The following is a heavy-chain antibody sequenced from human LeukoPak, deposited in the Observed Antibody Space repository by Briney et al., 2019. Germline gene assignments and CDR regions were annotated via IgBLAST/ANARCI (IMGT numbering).Heavy chain of an antibody. J-gene: IGHJ5*02. D-gene: IGHD3-10*01. CDR1: GYTFTGYY. CDR3: ARVARVTMVRGVWFDP. V-gene: IGHV1-2*02. CDR2: INPNSGGT. Sequence: ASVKVSCKASGYTFTGYYMHWVRQAPGQGLEWMGWINPNSGGTNYAQKFQGRVTMTRDTSISTAYMELSRLRSDDTAVYYCARVARVTMVRGVWFDPWGQGTLDTVSS.